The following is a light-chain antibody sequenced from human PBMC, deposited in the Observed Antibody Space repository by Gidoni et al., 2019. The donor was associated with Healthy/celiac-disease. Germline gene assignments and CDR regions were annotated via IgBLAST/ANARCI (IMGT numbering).Light chain of an antibody. J-gene: IGLJ2*01. V-gene: IGLV1-44*01. Sequence: QSVLTQPPSASGTPGQRVTISCSGSSSNIGSNTVNWYQQLPRTAPKLLIYSNNPRPSGVPDRFSGSKSGTSASLAISGLQSEDEGDYYCAAWDDSLNGRVLFGGGTKLTVL. CDR2: SNN. CDR3: AAWDDSLNGRVL. CDR1: SSNIGSNT.